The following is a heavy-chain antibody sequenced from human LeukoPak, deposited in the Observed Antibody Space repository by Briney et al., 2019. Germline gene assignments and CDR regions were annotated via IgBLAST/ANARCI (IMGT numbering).Heavy chain of an antibody. CDR2: INHSGST. CDR3: ARAWSIAVAGHFDY. D-gene: IGHD6-19*01. Sequence: ETLSLTCAVYGGSFSGYYWSWIRQPPGKGLEWIGEINHSGSTNYNPSLKSRVTISVDTSKNQFSLKLSSVTAADTAVYYCARAWSIAVAGHFDYWGQGTLVTVSS. V-gene: IGHV4-34*01. J-gene: IGHJ4*02. CDR1: GGSFSGYY.